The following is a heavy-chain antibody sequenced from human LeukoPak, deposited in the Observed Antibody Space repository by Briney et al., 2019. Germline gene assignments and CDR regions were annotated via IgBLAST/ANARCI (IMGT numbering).Heavy chain of an antibody. CDR2: IKSDGGST. V-gene: IGHV3-74*01. CDR3: VRDNRSYNFDY. Sequence: GGSLRLSCAASGFTFSRYCMHWVRQAPGKGLVWVSCIKSDGGSTSIADSAKGRFTIPRDNAKNTVYLQMNSLRAEDTAVYYCVRDNRSYNFDYWGQGTLVTVSS. D-gene: IGHD1-26*01. CDR1: GFTFSRYC. J-gene: IGHJ4*02.